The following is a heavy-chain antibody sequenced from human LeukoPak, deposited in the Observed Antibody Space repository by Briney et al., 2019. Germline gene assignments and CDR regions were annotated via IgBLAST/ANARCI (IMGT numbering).Heavy chain of an antibody. Sequence: SETLSLTCTVSGRSISNYYWSWIRQPPGKGLEWIGYIYYSGSTNYNPSLKSRVTISVDTSKNQFSLKLSSVTAADTTVYYCARRDYGVNSGEYFQHWGQGTLVTVSS. J-gene: IGHJ1*01. CDR1: GRSISNYY. D-gene: IGHD4-23*01. V-gene: IGHV4-59*08. CDR2: IYYSGST. CDR3: ARRDYGVNSGEYFQH.